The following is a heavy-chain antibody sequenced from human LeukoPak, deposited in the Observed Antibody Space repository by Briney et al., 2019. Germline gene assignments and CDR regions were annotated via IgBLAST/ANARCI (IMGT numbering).Heavy chain of an antibody. J-gene: IGHJ4*02. Sequence: GRSLRLSCAASGFTFSSYGMHWVRQAPGKGLEWVAVISYDGSNKYYADSVKGRFTISRDNSKNTLYLQMNSLRAEDTAVYYCAKDRLAVAEEWGQGTLVTVSS. V-gene: IGHV3-30*18. CDR2: ISYDGSNK. CDR3: AKDRLAVAEE. D-gene: IGHD6-19*01. CDR1: GFTFSSYG.